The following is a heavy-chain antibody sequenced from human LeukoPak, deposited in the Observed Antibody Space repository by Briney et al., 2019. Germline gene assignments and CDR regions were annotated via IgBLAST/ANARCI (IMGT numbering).Heavy chain of an antibody. D-gene: IGHD1-26*01. CDR2: IYSGGSNT. V-gene: IGHV5-51*01. CDR1: GYSFTSYW. Sequence: GESLKISCKGSGYSFTSYWIGWVRQMPGKGLEWMGIIYSGGSNTRYSPSFQSQVTISADKSISTAYLQWSSLKASDTAMYYCARIVGITREGYFDYWGQGTLVTVSS. J-gene: IGHJ4*02. CDR3: ARIVGITREGYFDY.